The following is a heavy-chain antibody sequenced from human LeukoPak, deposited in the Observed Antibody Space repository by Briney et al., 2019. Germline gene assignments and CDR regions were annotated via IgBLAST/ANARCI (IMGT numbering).Heavy chain of an antibody. Sequence: ASVKVSCKASGYTFTSYGISWVRQAPGQGLEWMGWISAYNGNTNYAQKLQGRVTMTTDTSTSTAYMELRSLRSDDTAVYYCARVGPIAVAGSRNWFDPWAREPWSPSPQ. CDR1: GYTFTSYG. D-gene: IGHD6-19*01. CDR3: ARVGPIAVAGSRNWFDP. V-gene: IGHV1-18*01. J-gene: IGHJ5*02. CDR2: ISAYNGNT.